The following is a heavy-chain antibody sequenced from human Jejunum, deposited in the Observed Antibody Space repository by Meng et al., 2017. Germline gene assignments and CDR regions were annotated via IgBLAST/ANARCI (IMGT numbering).Heavy chain of an antibody. V-gene: IGHV3-64*01. Sequence: GESLKISCAASGFIFSDYPKHWVRQAPGKGLEYVSTISSDGGSTYYANSVKGRFSISRDNIKNMVYLQMGSLRAEDTAVYYCARGSESIYSGSYSWGQGTVVTVSS. CDR2: ISSDGGST. CDR1: GFIFSDYP. CDR3: ARGSESIYSGSYS. J-gene: IGHJ4*02. D-gene: IGHD1-26*01.